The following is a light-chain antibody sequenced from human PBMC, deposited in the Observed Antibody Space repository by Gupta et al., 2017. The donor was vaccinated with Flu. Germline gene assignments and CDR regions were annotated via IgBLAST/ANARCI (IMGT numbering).Light chain of an antibody. V-gene: IGLV1-40*01. CDR1: TSDIGAGYD. Sequence: QFVLTQPPSVSGAPGQRVPISCTGSTSDIGAGYDVHWYQQVPGRAPKRLIFGNNNRPSGVADRFSGSKSGTSDSLAIAGLQAEDEADYYCQSYDNSLSGSKVFGGGTKLTVL. CDR2: GNN. CDR3: QSYDNSLSGSKV. J-gene: IGLJ3*02.